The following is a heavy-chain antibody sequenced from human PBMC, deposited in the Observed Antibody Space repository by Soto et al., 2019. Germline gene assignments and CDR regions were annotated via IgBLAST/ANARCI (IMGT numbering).Heavy chain of an antibody. D-gene: IGHD3-16*02. CDR1: GGSFSGYY. V-gene: IGHV4-34*01. CDR3: ARHPNYIWGSYRYDY. CDR2: INHSGST. J-gene: IGHJ4*02. Sequence: SETLSLTCAVYGGSFSGYYWSWIRQPPGKGLEWIGEINHSGSTNYNPSLKSRVTISVDTSKNQFSLKLSSVTAADTAVYYCARHPNYIWGSYRYDYWGQGTLVTVSS.